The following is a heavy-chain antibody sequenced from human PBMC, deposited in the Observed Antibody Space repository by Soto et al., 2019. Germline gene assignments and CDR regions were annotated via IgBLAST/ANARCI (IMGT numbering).Heavy chain of an antibody. D-gene: IGHD6-19*01. Sequence: QVQLVQSGGEVKKPGASVKVSCKASGDTVTKYGISWVRQAPGQGLEWLGWISFYNGDTNYALKFQDRITFTTDTSTSTASMELRSLTSDDTAVYYCASATSIAVAGKETWGQGTLVTVSS. CDR2: ISFYNGDT. V-gene: IGHV1-18*01. CDR1: GDTVTKYG. CDR3: ASATSIAVAGKET. J-gene: IGHJ4*02.